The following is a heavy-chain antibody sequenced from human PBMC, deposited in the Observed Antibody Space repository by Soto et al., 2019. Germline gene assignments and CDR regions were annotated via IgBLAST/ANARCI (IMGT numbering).Heavy chain of an antibody. CDR1: GFTVSTKY. CDR3: ARGPWAADY. V-gene: IGHV3-66*01. J-gene: IGHJ4*02. D-gene: IGHD3-16*01. CDR2: IYSGGST. Sequence: EVQLVESGGGLVQPGGSLRLSCAASGFTVSTKYMSWVRQAPGKGLEWASVIYSGGSTFYADSVRGRFTISRDNSKNTVDLQMNSLRAEDTAVYYCARGPWAADYWGQGTLVTVSS.